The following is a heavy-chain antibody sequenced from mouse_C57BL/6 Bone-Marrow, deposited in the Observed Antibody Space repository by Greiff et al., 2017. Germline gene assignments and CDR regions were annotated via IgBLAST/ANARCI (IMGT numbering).Heavy chain of an antibody. CDR2: ISNGGGST. CDR3: ARSGYYGSSYWYFDV. CDR1: GFTFSDYY. J-gene: IGHJ1*03. Sequence: EVKLEESGGGLVQPGGSLKLSCAASGFTFSDYYMYWVRQTPEKRLEWVAYISNGGGSTYYPDTVKGRFTISRDNAKNTLYLQMSRLKSEDTAMYYCARSGYYGSSYWYFDVWGTGTTVTVSS. D-gene: IGHD1-1*01. V-gene: IGHV5-12*01.